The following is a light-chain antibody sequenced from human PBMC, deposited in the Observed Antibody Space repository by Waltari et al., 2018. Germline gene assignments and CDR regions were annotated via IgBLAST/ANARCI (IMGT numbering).Light chain of an antibody. J-gene: IGKJ2*01. Sequence: VISMTQSPSFLSASTGDRVTISWRVSQGISDHLAWYQQKPGKAPDLLIFGAYTLQSGVPPRFSGGGSGTDFTLTISDLQSEDFATYYCQQYYTFPYTFGQGTKLEIE. CDR2: GAY. CDR1: QGISDH. CDR3: QQYYTFPYT. V-gene: IGKV1D-8*01.